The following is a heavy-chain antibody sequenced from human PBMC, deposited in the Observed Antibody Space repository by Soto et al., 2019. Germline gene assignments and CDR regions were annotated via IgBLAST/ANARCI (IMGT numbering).Heavy chain of an antibody. D-gene: IGHD3-22*01. CDR1: GGTFSSYA. J-gene: IGHJ6*02. CDR3: ARSIYYYDSSGYFASPWDYYYYYGMDV. CDR2: IIPIFGTA. Sequence: SVKVSCKASGGTFSSYAISWARQAPGQGLEWMGGIIPIFGTANYAQKFQGRVTITADESTSTAYMELSSLRSEDTAVYYCARSIYYYDSSGYFASPWDYYYYYGMDVWGQGTTVTVSS. V-gene: IGHV1-69*13.